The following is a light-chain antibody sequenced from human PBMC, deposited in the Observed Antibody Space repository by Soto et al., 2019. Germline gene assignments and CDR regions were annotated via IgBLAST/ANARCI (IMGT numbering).Light chain of an antibody. Sequence: GDSVTITCRASQNVSTSLAWYQHKPGEAPKLLMFDVSNLESGVPSRFSGSGSGTEFTLTISSLQPDDFATYYCQQYNTYVWTFGQGTKVDIK. V-gene: IGKV1-5*01. CDR2: DVS. J-gene: IGKJ1*01. CDR1: QNVSTS. CDR3: QQYNTYVWT.